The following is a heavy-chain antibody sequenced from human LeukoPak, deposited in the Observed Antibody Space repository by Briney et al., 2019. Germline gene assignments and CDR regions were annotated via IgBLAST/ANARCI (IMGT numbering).Heavy chain of an antibody. Sequence: GESLKISCKGSGYSFTSYWIGWVRQMPGKGLEWMGVIYPGDSDTRYSPSFQGQVTISADKSTSTAYLQWSSLKASDTAMYYCAKNVVITPRALVTKGIQSYWYFDLWGRGTLVTVSS. CDR1: GYSFTSYW. CDR2: IYPGDSDT. D-gene: IGHD3-22*01. CDR3: AKNVVITPRALVTKGIQSYWYFDL. J-gene: IGHJ2*01. V-gene: IGHV5-51*01.